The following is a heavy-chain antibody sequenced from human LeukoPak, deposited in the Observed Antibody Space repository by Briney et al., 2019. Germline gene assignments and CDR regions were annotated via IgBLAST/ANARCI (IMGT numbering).Heavy chain of an antibody. CDR1: GYSFTSYW. CDR3: ARHNPSYKYCSGGSCLMDV. V-gene: IGHV5-51*01. Sequence: GESLKISCKGSGYSFTSYWIGWVRQMPGKGLEWMGIIYPGDSDTRYSPSFQGQVTISADKSISTAYLQWSSLKALDTAMYYCARHNPSYKYCSGGSCLMDVWGKGTTVTVSS. D-gene: IGHD2-15*01. J-gene: IGHJ6*03. CDR2: IYPGDSDT.